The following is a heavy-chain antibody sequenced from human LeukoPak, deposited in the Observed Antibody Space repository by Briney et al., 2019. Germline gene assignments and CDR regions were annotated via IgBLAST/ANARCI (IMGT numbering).Heavy chain of an antibody. D-gene: IGHD6-19*01. J-gene: IGHJ4*02. CDR1: GGSISSSSYY. CDR3: ASTLGVAGYDY. CDR2: IYYSGST. Sequence: SETLSLTCTVSGGSISSSSYYWGWIRQPPGKGLEWIGSIYYSGSTYYNPSLKSRVTISVDTSKNQFSLKLSSVTAADTAVYYCASTLGVAGYDYWGQGTLVTVSS. V-gene: IGHV4-39*07.